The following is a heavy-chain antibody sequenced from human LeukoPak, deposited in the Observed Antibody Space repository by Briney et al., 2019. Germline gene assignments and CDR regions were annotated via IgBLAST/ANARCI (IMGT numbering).Heavy chain of an antibody. V-gene: IGHV3-23*01. CDR3: AKDGGGRGYSYGTFDY. CDR2: ISGSGGST. D-gene: IGHD5-18*01. CDR1: GFTFSSYW. Sequence: GGSLRLSCAASGFTFSSYWMHWVRQAPGKGLEWVSAISGSGGSTYYADSVKGRFTISRDNSKNTLYLQMNSLRAEDTAVYYCAKDGGGRGYSYGTFDYWGQGTLVTVSS. J-gene: IGHJ4*02.